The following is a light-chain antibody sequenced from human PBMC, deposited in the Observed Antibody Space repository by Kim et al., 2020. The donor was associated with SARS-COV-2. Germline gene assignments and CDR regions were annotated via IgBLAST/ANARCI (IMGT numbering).Light chain of an antibody. CDR3: QQYSHWPPYT. V-gene: IGKV3-15*01. Sequence: EIVMTQSPATLSVSPGERVTLSCRASQSVDSNLPWYQQKPGQAPRLLIYGASTRATDIPARFSGSGSGTEFTLIISSLQSEDFAVYYCQQYSHWPPYTFGQGTKVDIK. CDR1: QSVDSN. J-gene: IGKJ2*01. CDR2: GAS.